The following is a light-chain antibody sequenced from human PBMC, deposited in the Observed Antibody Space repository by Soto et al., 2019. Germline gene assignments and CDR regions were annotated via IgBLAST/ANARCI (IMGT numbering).Light chain of an antibody. CDR2: DAS. CDR3: QQYGSFIT. V-gene: IGKV3-20*01. Sequence: EIVLTQSPGTLSLSPGETATLSCRASQSVTRNYLAWHQQKPGQAPRLLIFDASSRATGIPDRFGGSGSGTDFTLTISRLEAEDFAVYYRQQYGSFITFGQGTRLEIK. J-gene: IGKJ5*01. CDR1: QSVTRNY.